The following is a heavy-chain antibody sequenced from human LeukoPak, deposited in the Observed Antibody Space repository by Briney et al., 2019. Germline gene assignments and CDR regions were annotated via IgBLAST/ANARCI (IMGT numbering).Heavy chain of an antibody. CDR2: IYSSGST. J-gene: IGHJ4*02. V-gene: IGHV3-53*01. CDR1: GFTVNNNY. CDR3: ARDLGYYASSAN. D-gene: IGHD3-22*01. Sequence: GGSLRLSCAASGFTVNNNYMSWVRQAPGKGLEWVSVIYSSGSTYYADSVKGRFTISRDISKNSLYLQMTSLRAEDTAVYYCARDLGYYASSANWGQGTLLTVSS.